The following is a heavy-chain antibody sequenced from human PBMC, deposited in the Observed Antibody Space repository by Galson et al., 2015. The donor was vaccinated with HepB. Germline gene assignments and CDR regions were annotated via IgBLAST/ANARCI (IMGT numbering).Heavy chain of an antibody. V-gene: IGHV1-18*01. CDR2: ISAYNGNT. Sequence: SVKVSCKASGYTFTSYGISWVRQAPGQGLEWMGWISAYNGNTNYAQKLQGRVTMTTDTPTSTAYMELRSLRSDDTAVYYCARVYYYDSSYYYYYYYMDVWGKGTTVTVSS. D-gene: IGHD3-22*01. CDR3: ARVYYYDSSYYYYYYYMDV. J-gene: IGHJ6*03. CDR1: GYTFTSYG.